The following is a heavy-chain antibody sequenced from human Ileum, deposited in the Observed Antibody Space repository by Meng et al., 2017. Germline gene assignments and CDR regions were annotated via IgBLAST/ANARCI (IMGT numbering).Heavy chain of an antibody. CDR2: IYSGGYT. V-gene: IGHV3-53*01. CDR1: GFTVSSNY. D-gene: IGHD6-6*01. J-gene: IGHJ2*01. Sequence: EVQRVESGGGLIQPGGSLRLSCAASGFTVSSNYMSWVRQAPGKGLEWVSVIYSGGYTYYADSVKGRFTISRDNSKNTLYLQMKSLRAEDTAVYYCARGGGVSSSGYWYFDLWGRGTLVTVSS. CDR3: ARGGGVSSSGYWYFDL.